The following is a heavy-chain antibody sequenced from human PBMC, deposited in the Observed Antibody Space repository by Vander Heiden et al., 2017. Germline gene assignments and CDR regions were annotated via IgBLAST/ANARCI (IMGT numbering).Heavy chain of an antibody. Sequence: QVQLVQSGAEMKKPGASVKVSCTASGYSFTRFGISWMRQAPGQRLEWMGWIIPYDGDTKYAQKFRDRVTLTTDTSTSTAYMELKSLRPDDTAVYYCAKVSPPSPCDYWGQGTLVTVSS. CDR1: GYSFTRFG. CDR2: IIPYDGDT. CDR3: AKVSPPSPCDY. V-gene: IGHV1-18*01. J-gene: IGHJ4*02.